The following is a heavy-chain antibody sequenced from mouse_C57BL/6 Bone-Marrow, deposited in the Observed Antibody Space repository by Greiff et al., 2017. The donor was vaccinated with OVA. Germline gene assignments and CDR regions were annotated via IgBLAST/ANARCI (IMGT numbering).Heavy chain of an antibody. J-gene: IGHJ1*03. CDR3: ARSGGYDYRYFDD. Sequence: QVQLQQPGAELVKPGASVKLSCTASGYTFTSYWMHWVKQRPGRGLEWIGRIDPNGGGTKYNEKFKSKATLTVDTPSSTAYMQLSSLTSEDSAVDYCARSGGYDYRYFDDWGTGTTVTVSS. CDR2: IDPNGGGT. D-gene: IGHD2-3*01. CDR1: GYTFTSYW. V-gene: IGHV1-72*01.